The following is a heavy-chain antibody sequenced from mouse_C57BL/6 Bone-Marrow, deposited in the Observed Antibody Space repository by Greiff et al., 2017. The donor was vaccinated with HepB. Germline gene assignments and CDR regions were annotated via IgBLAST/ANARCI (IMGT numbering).Heavy chain of an antibody. CDR1: GFSFNTYA. Sequence: DVMLVESGGGLVQPKGSLKLSCAASGFSFNTYAMNWVRQAPGKGLEWVARIRSKSNNYPTYYADSVKDRFTISRDDSESMLYLQMNNLKTEDTAMYYCVRRDGSSPWFAYWGQGTLVTVSA. D-gene: IGHD1-1*01. CDR3: VRRDGSSPWFAY. CDR2: IRSKSNNYPT. J-gene: IGHJ3*01. V-gene: IGHV10-1*01.